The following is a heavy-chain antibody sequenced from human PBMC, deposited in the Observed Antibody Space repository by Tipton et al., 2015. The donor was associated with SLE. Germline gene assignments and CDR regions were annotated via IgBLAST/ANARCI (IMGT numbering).Heavy chain of an antibody. CDR1: GGSISSYY. V-gene: IGHV4-59*12. J-gene: IGHJ3*02. CDR2: IYYSGST. CDR3: ARELDAFHI. Sequence: TLSLTCTVSGGSISSYYWSWIRQPPGKGLEWIGYIYYSGSTNYNPSLKSRVTILVDTSKNQFSLKLSSVTAADTAVYYCARELDAFHIWGQGTMVTVSS.